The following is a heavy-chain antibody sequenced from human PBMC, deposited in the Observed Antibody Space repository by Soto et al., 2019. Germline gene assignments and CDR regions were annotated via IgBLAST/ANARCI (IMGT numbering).Heavy chain of an antibody. Sequence: QVQLVQSGAEVKKPGASVKVSCKASGNTFTSYGISWVRQAPGQGLEWMGWISAYNGNTNYAQKLQGRVTMTTDTSTSTAYMELRSLRSDATAVYYCARGEYYDFWSGGVCYVDYGGQVTLVTFSS. V-gene: IGHV1-18*01. D-gene: IGHD3-3*01. CDR2: ISAYNGNT. CDR3: ARGEYYDFWSGGVCYVDY. CDR1: GNTFTSYG. J-gene: IGHJ4*02.